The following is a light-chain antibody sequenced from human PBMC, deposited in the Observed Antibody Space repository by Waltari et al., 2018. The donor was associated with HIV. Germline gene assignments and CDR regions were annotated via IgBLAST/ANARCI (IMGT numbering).Light chain of an antibody. CDR2: EAS. J-gene: IGKJ3*01. Sequence: DVRVTQSPSSLSASVGDRVTITCRASQGISNFLAWYQQKPGKVPKLLINEASFLQSEVPSRFSGSGSGIEFNLTISSLQAEDIGSYYCQKYDSGPFTFGPGTKVNIK. CDR1: QGISNF. CDR3: QKYDSGPFT. V-gene: IGKV1-27*01.